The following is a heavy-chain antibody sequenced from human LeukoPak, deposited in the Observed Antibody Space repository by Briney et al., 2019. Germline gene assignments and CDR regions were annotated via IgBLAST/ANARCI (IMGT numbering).Heavy chain of an antibody. V-gene: IGHV4-39*07. CDR1: GGSISSSSYY. CDR3: ARGPLGLRSAFDI. J-gene: IGHJ3*02. CDR2: IYYSGST. Sequence: PSETLSLTCTVSGGSISSSSYYWGWIRQPPGKGLEWIGSIYYSGSTYCNPSLKSRVTISIDTSKNHFSLKLSSVTAADTAVYYCARGPLGLRSAFDIWGQGTMVTVSS. D-gene: IGHD5-12*01.